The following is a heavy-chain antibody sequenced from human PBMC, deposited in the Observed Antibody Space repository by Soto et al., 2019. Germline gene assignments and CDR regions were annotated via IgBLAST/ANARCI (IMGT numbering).Heavy chain of an antibody. CDR3: ARRYGYSFDY. D-gene: IGHD1-1*01. J-gene: IGHJ4*02. CDR2: IYYSGST. Sequence: SETLCLTCTVSGGSISSYYWSWIRQPPGKGLEWIGYIYYSGSTNYNPSLKSRVTISVDTSKNQFSLKLSSVTAADTALYYCARRYGYSFDYWGQGTLVTVSS. CDR1: GGSISSYY. V-gene: IGHV4-59*08.